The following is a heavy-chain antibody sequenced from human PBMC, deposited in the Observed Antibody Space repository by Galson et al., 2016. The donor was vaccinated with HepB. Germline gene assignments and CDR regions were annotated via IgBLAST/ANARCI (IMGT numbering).Heavy chain of an antibody. CDR2: IWYDGTNK. J-gene: IGHJ5*02. CDR1: GFAFNNYG. V-gene: IGHV3-33*01. Sequence: SLRLSCAASGFAFNNYGMHWVLQAPGKGLEWVAVIWYDGTNKHYSDSVKGRFAISRDNSKNTMYLQMNSLRAEDTAVYYCARDGAGYRIWGWFDPWGQGTLVTVSS. D-gene: IGHD3-16*01. CDR3: ARDGAGYRIWGWFDP.